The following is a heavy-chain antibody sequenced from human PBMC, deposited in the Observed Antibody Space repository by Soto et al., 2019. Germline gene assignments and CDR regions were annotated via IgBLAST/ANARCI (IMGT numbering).Heavy chain of an antibody. CDR2: FIPIFGTA. CDR1: GGTFSSYA. V-gene: IGHV1-69*01. J-gene: IGHJ4*02. D-gene: IGHD6-19*01. Sequence: QVQLVQSGAEVKKPGSSVKVSCKASGGTFSSYAISWVRQAPGQGLEWMGGFIPIFGTANYAQKFQGRVTIPADESTSTAYMELSSLRSEDTAVYYCARVPQYSSRWPSGDYWGQGTLVTVSS. CDR3: ARVPQYSSRWPSGDY.